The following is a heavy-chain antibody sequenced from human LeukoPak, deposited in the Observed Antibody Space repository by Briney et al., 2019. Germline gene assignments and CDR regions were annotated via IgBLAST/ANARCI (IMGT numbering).Heavy chain of an antibody. CDR1: GFTFSSYV. Sequence: GGSLRLSCVASGFTFSSYVIHWVRQAPGMGLEWVAVISSDESHKYHADSVKGRFTISRDNSKNTLYLQMNSLRVEDTAVYYCATDPVVAGGIRYFEYWGQGTLVTVSS. D-gene: IGHD6-13*01. V-gene: IGHV3-30*04. J-gene: IGHJ4*02. CDR2: ISSDESHK. CDR3: ATDPVVAGGIRYFEY.